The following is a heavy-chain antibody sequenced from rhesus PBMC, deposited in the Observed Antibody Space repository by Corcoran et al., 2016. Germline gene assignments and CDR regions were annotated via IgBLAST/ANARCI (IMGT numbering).Heavy chain of an antibody. CDR1: GGSISSSNW. V-gene: IGHV4S12*01. Sequence: QVQLQESGPGLVKPSETLSLTCAVSGGSISSSNWWSWIRQPPGKGLEWIGGINRKTDSTNTNPSLKNRVTMSKDTSKNQFSLKLSSVTAADTAVYYCARGSYGSSYFDQWGQGVLVTVSS. CDR3: ARGSYGSSYFDQ. D-gene: IGHD4-29*01. CDR2: INRKTDST. J-gene: IGHJ4*01.